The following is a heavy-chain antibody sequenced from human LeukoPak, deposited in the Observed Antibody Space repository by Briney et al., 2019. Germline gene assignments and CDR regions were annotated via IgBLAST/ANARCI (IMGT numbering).Heavy chain of an antibody. D-gene: IGHD1-1*01. J-gene: IGHJ4*02. CDR1: GFTFSSYG. V-gene: IGHV3-30*18. Sequence: GRSLRLSCAASGFTFSSYGMHWVRQAPGKGLEWVAVISYDGSNKYYADSVKGRFTISRDNSKNTLYLQMNSLRAEDTAVYYCAKGDNPYYFDYWGQGTLVTVSS. CDR2: ISYDGSNK. CDR3: AKGDNPYYFDY.